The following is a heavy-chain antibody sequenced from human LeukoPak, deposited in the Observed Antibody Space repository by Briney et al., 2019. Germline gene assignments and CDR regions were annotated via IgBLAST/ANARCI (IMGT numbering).Heavy chain of an antibody. CDR3: ARTYYYGSGSYPPQYYYYYMDV. D-gene: IGHD3-10*01. CDR1: GGSFSGYY. CDR2: INHSGST. J-gene: IGHJ6*03. Sequence: SETLSLTCAVYGGSFSGYYWSWIRQPPGKGREWIGEINHSGSTNYNPFLKSRVTISVDTSKNQFSLKLSSVTAADTAVYYCARTYYYGSGSYPPQYYYYYMDVWGKGTTVTVSS. V-gene: IGHV4-34*01.